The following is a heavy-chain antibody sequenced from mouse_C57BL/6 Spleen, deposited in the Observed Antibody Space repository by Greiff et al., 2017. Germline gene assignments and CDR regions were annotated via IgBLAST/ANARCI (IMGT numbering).Heavy chain of an antibody. D-gene: IGHD2-5*01. Sequence: QVQLKQPGAELVKPGASVKMSCKASGYTFTSYWITWVKQRPGQGLEWLGDIYPGSGSTSYNEKFKSKATLTVDTSSSSAYMQLSSLTSEDSAVYYCARRSNTWFAYGGQGTLVTVSA. CDR2: IYPGSGST. J-gene: IGHJ3*01. CDR1: GYTFTSYW. V-gene: IGHV1-55*01. CDR3: ARRSNTWFAY.